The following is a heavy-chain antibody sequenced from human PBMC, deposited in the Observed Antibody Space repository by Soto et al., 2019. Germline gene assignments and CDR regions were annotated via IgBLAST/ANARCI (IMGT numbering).Heavy chain of an antibody. Sequence: PSETLSLTCTVSGDSISSYYWSWIRQPPGKGLEWIGYIYYNGITSYNPSLKSRVTISVDTSKNQLSLKLSSVTAADTAFYYCARDRGSYSDYWGQGTLVTVSS. D-gene: IGHD1-26*01. CDR2: IYYNGIT. J-gene: IGHJ4*02. V-gene: IGHV4-59*01. CDR3: ARDRGSYSDY. CDR1: GDSISSYY.